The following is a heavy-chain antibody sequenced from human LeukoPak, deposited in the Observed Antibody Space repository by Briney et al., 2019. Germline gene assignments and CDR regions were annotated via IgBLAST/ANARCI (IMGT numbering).Heavy chain of an antibody. CDR2: ISYDGSNK. CDR1: GFTFSSYA. J-gene: IGHJ6*02. Sequence: GRSLRLSCAASGFTFSSYAMHWVCQAPGKGLEWVAVISYDGSNKYYADSVKGRFTISRDNSKNTLYLQMNSLRAEDTAVYYCARDFSSGWTPADYYGMDVGGQGTTVTVSS. V-gene: IGHV3-30-3*01. CDR3: ARDFSSGWTPADYYGMDV. D-gene: IGHD6-19*01.